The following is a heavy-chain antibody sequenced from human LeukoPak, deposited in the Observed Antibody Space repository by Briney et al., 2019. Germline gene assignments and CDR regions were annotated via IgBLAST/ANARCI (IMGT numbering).Heavy chain of an antibody. CDR1: GFTLSSYW. Sequence: GGSLRLSCAASGFTLSSYWMTWVRQAPGKGLEWVAYIKQDGSEKYYMDSVKGRFTISRDNSKNTLYLQMNSLRAEDTAVYYCAREKAYYYGSGSPWFDPWGQGTLVTVSS. D-gene: IGHD3-10*01. CDR3: AREKAYYYGSGSPWFDP. CDR2: IKQDGSEK. J-gene: IGHJ5*02. V-gene: IGHV3-7*03.